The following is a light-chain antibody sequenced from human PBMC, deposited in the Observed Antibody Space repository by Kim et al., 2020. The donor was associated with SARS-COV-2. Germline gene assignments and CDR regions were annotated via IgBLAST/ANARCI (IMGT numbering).Light chain of an antibody. CDR3: QHYYSYPYA. Sequence: AIRMTQSPSSLSASTGDRVTVTCRTSQDIVSYLAWYQQKPGKAPKLLIYAASTLQSGVPSRFSGSGSGTNFNLTINCLQSEDFATYYCQHYYSYPYAFGQGTKLEF. V-gene: IGKV1-8*01. CDR2: AAS. CDR1: QDIVSY. J-gene: IGKJ2*01.